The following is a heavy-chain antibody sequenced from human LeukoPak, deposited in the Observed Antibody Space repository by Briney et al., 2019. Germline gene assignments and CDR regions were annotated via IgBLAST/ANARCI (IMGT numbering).Heavy chain of an antibody. Sequence: ASVKVSCKASGYTFTSYYMHWVRQAPGQGLEWMGGIIPFFGTANYAQKFQGRVTITADKSTSTAYMELSSLRSEDTAVYYCARVSGYHWESSYDYWGQGTLVTVSS. CDR3: ARVSGYHWESSYDY. J-gene: IGHJ4*02. D-gene: IGHD5-12*01. CDR1: GYTFTSYY. CDR2: IIPFFGTA. V-gene: IGHV1-69*06.